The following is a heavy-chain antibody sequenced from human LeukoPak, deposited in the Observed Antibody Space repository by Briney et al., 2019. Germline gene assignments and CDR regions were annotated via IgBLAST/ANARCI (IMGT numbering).Heavy chain of an antibody. CDR1: GYTFTGYY. CDR3: ARGLGGSSCNWFDP. D-gene: IGHD6-13*01. CDR2: INPNSGGT. Sequence: GASVKVSCKASGYTFTGYYMHWVRQAPGQGLEWMGWINPNSGGTNYAQKFQGRVNMTRGTSISTAYMELSRLRSDDTAVYYCARGLGGSSCNWFDPWGQGTLVTVSS. J-gene: IGHJ5*02. V-gene: IGHV1-2*02.